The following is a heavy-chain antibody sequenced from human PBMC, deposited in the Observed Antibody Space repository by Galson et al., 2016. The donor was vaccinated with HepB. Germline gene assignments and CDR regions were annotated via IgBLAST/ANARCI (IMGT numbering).Heavy chain of an antibody. CDR1: GGSLSGYS. CDR2: VNHSGSM. D-gene: IGHD2-2*01. J-gene: IGHJ1*01. Sequence: SETLSLTCAVSGGSLSGYSWSWIRQPPGKGLEWIGQVNHSGSMRYNPSLKSRVTISFDTSKNQISLKLTSVTAADTAVYFCARGGLCTTASCSGLVEYFQHLDRAPWSPSP. V-gene: IGHV4-34*01. CDR3: ARGGLCTTASCSGLVEYFQH.